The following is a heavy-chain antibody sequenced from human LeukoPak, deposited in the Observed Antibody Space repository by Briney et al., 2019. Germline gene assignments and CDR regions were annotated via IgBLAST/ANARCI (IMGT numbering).Heavy chain of an antibody. CDR1: GFTFSDYY. V-gene: IGHV3-11*01. Sequence: GGSLRLSCAASGFTFSDYYMSWIRQAPGKGLEWVSYISSSGSTIYYADSVKGRFTISRDNAKNSLYLQMNSLRAEDTAVYYCVSGYRGNVYYYYGMDVWGQGTTVTVSS. D-gene: IGHD3-16*01. CDR3: VSGYRGNVYYYYGMDV. J-gene: IGHJ6*02. CDR2: ISSSGSTI.